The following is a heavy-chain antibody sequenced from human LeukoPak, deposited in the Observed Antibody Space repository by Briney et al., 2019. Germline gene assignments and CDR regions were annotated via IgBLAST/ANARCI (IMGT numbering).Heavy chain of an antibody. CDR2: TYYNSKWYN. CDR1: RDSVSSNSGG. D-gene: IGHD5-24*01. Sequence: SQTLSLTCAISRDSVSSNSGGWNWIRQSPSRGLEWLGRTYYNSKWYNDYAVSVKSQMTINPDTSKNQFSLQLNSVTPEDTAVYYCARGWLQSGFDYWGQGTLVTVSS. V-gene: IGHV6-1*01. CDR3: ARGWLQSGFDY. J-gene: IGHJ4*02.